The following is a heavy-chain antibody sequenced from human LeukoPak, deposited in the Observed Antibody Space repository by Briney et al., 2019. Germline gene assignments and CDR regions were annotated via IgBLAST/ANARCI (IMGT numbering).Heavy chain of an antibody. V-gene: IGHV4-39*01. CDR3: ARLYSGYDQAFDY. Sequence: SETLSLTCTVSGGSIRSSSDYWGWIRQPPGKGLEWIGSMYYSGRTYYNPSLKSRVTISVDTSNNQLSLRLSSVTAADTAVYYCARLYSGYDQAFDYWGQGTLVTVSS. CDR1: GGSIRSSSDY. D-gene: IGHD5-12*01. CDR2: MYYSGRT. J-gene: IGHJ4*02.